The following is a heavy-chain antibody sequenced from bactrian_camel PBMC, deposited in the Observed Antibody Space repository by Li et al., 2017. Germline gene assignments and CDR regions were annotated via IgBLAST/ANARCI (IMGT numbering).Heavy chain of an antibody. Sequence: HVQLVESGGGLVQPGGSLRVSCAASGVTYSGYCMGWFRQAPGKEREGVAVLHQLGGTSVANSVKGRITISRDNAKNTLYLELNNLKTEDTAMYYCATGGASSSIQNQSTRGQGTQVTVS. J-gene: IGHJ4*01. D-gene: IGHD8*01. V-gene: IGHV3S26*01. CDR1: GVTYSGYC. CDR2: LHQLGGT.